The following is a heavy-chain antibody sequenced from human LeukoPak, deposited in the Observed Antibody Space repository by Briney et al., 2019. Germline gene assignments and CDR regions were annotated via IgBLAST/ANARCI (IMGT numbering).Heavy chain of an antibody. D-gene: IGHD1-14*01. V-gene: IGHV1-46*01. CDR2: INPSGGST. CDR1: GYTFTSYY. Sequence: ASVKVSCKASGYTFTSYYMHWVRQAPGQGLEWMGIINPSGGSTSYAQKLQGRVTMTTDTSTSTAYMELRSLRSDDTAVYYCARDRPSRYHLYYYYGMDVWGQGTTVTVSS. CDR3: ARDRPSRYHLYYYYGMDV. J-gene: IGHJ6*02.